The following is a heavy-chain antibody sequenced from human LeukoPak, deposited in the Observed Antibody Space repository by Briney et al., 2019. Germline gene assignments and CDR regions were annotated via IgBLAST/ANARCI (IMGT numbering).Heavy chain of an antibody. V-gene: IGHV4-59*02. D-gene: IGHD3-22*01. CDR2: IYSTGGT. CDR1: ASSVSSYY. Sequence: PSETLSLTCNVSASSVSSYYWTWIRQPPGKGLEWIGYIYSTGGTNYNSSLKSRVTILVDTSKNQFSLKLSSVTAADTAVYYCARDRNNYYESGGYTRPDGFDIWGQGTMVTVSS. CDR3: ARDRNNYYESGGYTRPDGFDI. J-gene: IGHJ3*02.